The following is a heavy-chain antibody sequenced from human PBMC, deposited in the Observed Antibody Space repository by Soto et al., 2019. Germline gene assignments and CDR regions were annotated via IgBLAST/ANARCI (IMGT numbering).Heavy chain of an antibody. CDR2: VYYDGGS. D-gene: IGHD3-10*01. CDR1: GGSIDGRN. CDR3: VRQGIGNLHGLVDV. J-gene: IGHJ6*02. V-gene: IGHV4-59*08. Sequence: QVQLQESGPGLVKPSETLSLTCTVSGGSIDGRNCAWIRQPPGKGLEWLGYVYYDGGSSYNPSVKSRLTLSMDTSKSQFSLQLRSVTAADTPVYYCVRQGIGNLHGLVDVWGRGTTVSVSS.